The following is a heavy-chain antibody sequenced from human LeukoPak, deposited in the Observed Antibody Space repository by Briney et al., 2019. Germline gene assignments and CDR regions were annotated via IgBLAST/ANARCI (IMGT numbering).Heavy chain of an antibody. Sequence: PGGSLRLSCAVSGFTFSTYVMSWVRQAPGKGLEWVSTINGSGGRTYYADSVKGRFTISRDNSKNTLYLQMNSLRAEDTAVYYCANARSNYFDYWGQGTLVTVPS. CDR1: GFTFSTYV. CDR2: INGSGGRT. CDR3: ANARSNYFDY. J-gene: IGHJ4*02. V-gene: IGHV3-23*01.